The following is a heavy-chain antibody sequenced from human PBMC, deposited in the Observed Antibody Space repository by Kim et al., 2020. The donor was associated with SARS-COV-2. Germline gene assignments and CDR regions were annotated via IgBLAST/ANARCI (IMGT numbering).Heavy chain of an antibody. CDR1: GYTFTSYY. J-gene: IGHJ4*02. CDR2: INPSGGST. V-gene: IGHV1-46*01. CDR3: ARGRKLWFGDRVTYYFDY. Sequence: ASVKVSCKASGYTFTSYYMHWVRQAPGQGLEWMGIINPSGGSTSYAQKFQGRVTMTRDTSTSTVYMELSSLRSEDTAVYYCARGRKLWFGDRVTYYFDYWGQGTLVTVSS. D-gene: IGHD3-10*01.